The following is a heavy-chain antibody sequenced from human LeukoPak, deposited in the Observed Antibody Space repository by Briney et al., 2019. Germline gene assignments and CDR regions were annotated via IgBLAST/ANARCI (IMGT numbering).Heavy chain of an antibody. CDR3: ARRFDS. J-gene: IGHJ4*02. V-gene: IGHV3-69-1*01. CDR2: ITGSSTI. CDR1: GFTFSNAW. Sequence: GGSLRLSCAASGFTFSNAWMSWVRQAPGKGLEWVSHITGSSTIYYADSVKGRFTISRDNAKNSLYLQMNSLRDEDTAVYYCARRFDSWGQGTLVTVSS.